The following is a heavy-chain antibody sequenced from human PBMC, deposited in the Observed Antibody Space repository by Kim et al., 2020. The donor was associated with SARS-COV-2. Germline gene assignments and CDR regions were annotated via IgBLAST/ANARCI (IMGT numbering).Heavy chain of an antibody. CDR1: GASMSSYY. J-gene: IGHJ4*02. V-gene: IGHV4-59*03. CDR3: STRKYSSDWYWYYFYS. Sequence: SETLSLTCTVSGASMSSYYWSWIRQPPGKGLEWIGYAYYSGNTNYNPSLKSRLTISVDTSKNQVSLKVASVTAADTAVYYCSTRKYSSDWYWYYFYSWAQGTLVTV. D-gene: IGHD6-19*01. CDR2: AYYSGNT.